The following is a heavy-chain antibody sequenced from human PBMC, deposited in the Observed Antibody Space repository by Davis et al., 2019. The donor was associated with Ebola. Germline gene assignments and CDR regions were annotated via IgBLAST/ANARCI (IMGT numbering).Heavy chain of an antibody. D-gene: IGHD5-12*01. J-gene: IGHJ4*02. Sequence: GSLRLSCALSGGSISSSNWWSWVRQPPGKGLEWIGEIYHSGSTNYNPSLKSRVTISVDKSKNQFSLKLSSVTAADTAVYYCARDLRGYDSGGDYWGQGTLVTVSS. CDR3: ARDLRGYDSGGDY. CDR2: IYHSGST. CDR1: GGSISSSNW. V-gene: IGHV4-4*02.